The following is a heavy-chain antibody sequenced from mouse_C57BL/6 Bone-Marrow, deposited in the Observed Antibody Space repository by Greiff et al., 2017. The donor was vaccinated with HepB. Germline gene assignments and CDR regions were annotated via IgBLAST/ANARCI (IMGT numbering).Heavy chain of an antibody. CDR2: ISDGGSYT. J-gene: IGHJ3*01. CDR1: GFTFSSYA. D-gene: IGHD2-1*01. CDR3: AREDYYGNFWFAY. Sequence: EVKLMESGGGLVKPGGSLKLSCAASGFTFSSYAMSWVRQTPEKRLEWVATISDGGSYTYYPDNVKGRFTISRDNAKNNLYLQMSHLKSEDTAMYYCAREDYYGNFWFAYWGQGTLVTVSA. V-gene: IGHV5-4*01.